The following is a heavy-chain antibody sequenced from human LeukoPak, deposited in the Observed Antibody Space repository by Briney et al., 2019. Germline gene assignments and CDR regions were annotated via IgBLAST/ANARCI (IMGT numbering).Heavy chain of an antibody. CDR2: INHSGGT. D-gene: IGHD3-10*01. Sequence: SETLSLTCAVYGGSFSGYYWSWIRQPPGKGLEWIGEINHSGGTNYNPSLKSRVTISVDTSKNQFSLKLSSVTAADTAVYYCARMGIWFGELTERFDYWGQGTLVTVSS. J-gene: IGHJ4*02. CDR3: ARMGIWFGELTERFDY. CDR1: GGSFSGYY. V-gene: IGHV4-34*01.